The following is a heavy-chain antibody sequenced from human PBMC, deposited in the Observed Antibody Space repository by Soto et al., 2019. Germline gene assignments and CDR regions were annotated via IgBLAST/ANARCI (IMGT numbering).Heavy chain of an antibody. V-gene: IGHV1-69*02. CDR2: ILPMLDIT. CDR1: GGTFSTYT. CDR3: TLGSWSAETFDI. Sequence: QVQLVQSGAEVKKPGSSVKVSCKASGGTFSTYTIIWVRQAPGQGLEWMGRILPMLDITNSAQRFQGRVTITADKSTSTAYLELSSLRSEDMAVYYCTLGSWSAETFDIWGRGTMVTVSS. J-gene: IGHJ3*02. D-gene: IGHD6-13*01.